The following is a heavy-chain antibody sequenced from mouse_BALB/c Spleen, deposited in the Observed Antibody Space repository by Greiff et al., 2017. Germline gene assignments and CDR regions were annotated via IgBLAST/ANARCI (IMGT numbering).Heavy chain of an antibody. V-gene: IGHV5-9-3*01. CDR2: ISSGGSYT. CDR3: ARMDYRYDEYYFDY. CDR1: GFTFSSYA. J-gene: IGHJ2*01. Sequence: EVQLVESGGGLVKPGGSLKLSCAASGFTFSSYAMSWVRQTPEKRLEWVATISSGGSYTYYPDSVKGRFTISRDNAKNTLYLQMSSLRSEDTAMYYCARMDYRYDEYYFDYWGQGTTLTVSS. D-gene: IGHD2-14*01.